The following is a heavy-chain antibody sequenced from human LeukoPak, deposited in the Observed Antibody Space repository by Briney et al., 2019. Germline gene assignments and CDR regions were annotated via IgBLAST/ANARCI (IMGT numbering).Heavy chain of an antibody. CDR1: GYTFSNCD. Sequence: ASVKLSCKASGYTFSNCDNNWVRQATGQGIEWEGWMNTSSGSTAYAQKFQGRVTITRNTSISTAYMELSRLRSDDTAVYYCARSPSSGWYVDYWGQGTLVTVSS. CDR3: ARSPSSGWYVDY. V-gene: IGHV1-8*03. D-gene: IGHD6-19*01. J-gene: IGHJ4*02. CDR2: MNTSSGST.